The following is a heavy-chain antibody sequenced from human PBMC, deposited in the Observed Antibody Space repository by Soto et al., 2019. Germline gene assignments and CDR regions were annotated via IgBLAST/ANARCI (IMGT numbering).Heavy chain of an antibody. Sequence: SETLSLTCAVYGGSFSGYYWSWIRQPPGKGLEWIGEINHSGSTNYNPSLKSRVTISVDRSKNRFSLKLSSVTAADTAVYYCARAPRTTGWFDPWGQGALVTVSS. CDR2: INHSGST. CDR3: ARAPRTTGWFDP. D-gene: IGHD1-7*01. CDR1: GGSFSGYY. J-gene: IGHJ5*02. V-gene: IGHV4-34*01.